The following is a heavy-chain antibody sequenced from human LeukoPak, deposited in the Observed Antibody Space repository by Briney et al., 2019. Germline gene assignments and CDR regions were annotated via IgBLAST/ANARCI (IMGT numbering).Heavy chain of an antibody. CDR2: INHSGST. Sequence: PSETLSLTCAVYGGSFSGYYWSWIRQPPGKGLEWIGEINHSGSTNYNPSLKSRVTLSVDTSKNQCFLKLSSVTAADTAVYYCARSSGSYFDYWGQGTLVTVSS. V-gene: IGHV4-34*01. CDR3: ARSSGSYFDY. J-gene: IGHJ4*02. CDR1: GGSFSGYY. D-gene: IGHD6-19*01.